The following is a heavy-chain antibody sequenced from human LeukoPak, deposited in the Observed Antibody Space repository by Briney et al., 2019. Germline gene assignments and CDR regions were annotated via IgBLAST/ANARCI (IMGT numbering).Heavy chain of an antibody. J-gene: IGHJ3*02. CDR2: IIPIFGTA. D-gene: IGHD6-19*01. CDR1: GGTFSSYA. Sequence: SVKVSCKXSGGTFSSYAISWVRQAPRQGLEWMGRIIPIFGTANYAQKFQGRVTITTDESTSTAYMELSSLRSEDTAVYYCARDVSSGWYVFDIWGQGTMVTVSS. CDR3: ARDVSSGWYVFDI. V-gene: IGHV1-69*05.